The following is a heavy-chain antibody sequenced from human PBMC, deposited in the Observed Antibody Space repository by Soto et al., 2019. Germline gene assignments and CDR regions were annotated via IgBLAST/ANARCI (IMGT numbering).Heavy chain of an antibody. CDR3: GRDLTSNANCIDP. CDR1: GDYIHVGGYY. D-gene: IGHD2-2*01. V-gene: IGHV4-30-4*01. Sequence: SETLSLTCSVSGDYIHVGGYYWTWIRQRPGKGLEWMGYIYYTGKTYYNPSLESRLTMSVDRSKDQFSLRLTSVTAADTAVYFCGRDLTSNANCIDPWGQGTLVTVSS. CDR2: IYYTGKT. J-gene: IGHJ5*02.